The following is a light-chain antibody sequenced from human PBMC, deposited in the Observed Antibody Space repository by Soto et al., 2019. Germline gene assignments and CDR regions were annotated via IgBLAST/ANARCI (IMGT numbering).Light chain of an antibody. Sequence: DIVMTQSPLSLTVTPGEPASISCRSSQTLLYCNGQHYLDWYLQTPGQSPQLLIYLGSNRASGASDRFSGSASGTDFTLKISRVEAEDVGVYYCMQTPQNRTFGEGTKVE. V-gene: IGKV2-28*01. CDR2: LGS. CDR3: MQTPQNRT. J-gene: IGKJ1*01. CDR1: QTLLYCNGQHY.